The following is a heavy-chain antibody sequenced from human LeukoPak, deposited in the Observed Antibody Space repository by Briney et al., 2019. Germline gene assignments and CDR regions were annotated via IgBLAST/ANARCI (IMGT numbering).Heavy chain of an antibody. Sequence: GGSLRLSCAASGFTFSSYSMNWVRQAPGKGLEWVSSISSSSSYKYYADSVKGRFTISRDNAKNSLYLQMNSLRAEDTAVYYCARVPHPDFRLLRFLEWLPNWFDPWGQGTLVTVSS. CDR3: ARVPHPDFRLLRFLEWLPNWFDP. V-gene: IGHV3-21*01. CDR2: ISSSSSYK. CDR1: GFTFSSYS. J-gene: IGHJ5*02. D-gene: IGHD3-3*01.